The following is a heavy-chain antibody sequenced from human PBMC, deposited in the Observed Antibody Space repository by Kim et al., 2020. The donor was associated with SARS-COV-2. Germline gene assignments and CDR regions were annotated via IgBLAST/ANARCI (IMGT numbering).Heavy chain of an antibody. CDR1: GFTVSSNY. CDR3: ARAVGYDSSGYYYPNAFDI. V-gene: IGHV3-66*01. Sequence: GGSLRLSCAASGFTVSSNYMSWVRQAPGKGLEWVSVIYSGGSTYYADSVKGRFTISRDNSKNTLYLQMNSLRAEDTAVYYCARAVGYDSSGYYYPNAFDIWGQGTMVTVSS. J-gene: IGHJ3*02. CDR2: IYSGGST. D-gene: IGHD3-22*01.